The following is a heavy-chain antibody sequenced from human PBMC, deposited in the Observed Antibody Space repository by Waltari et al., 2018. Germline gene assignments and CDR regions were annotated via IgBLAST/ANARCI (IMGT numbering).Heavy chain of an antibody. CDR2: ISGSGSTI. CDR1: GFSFSDYE. J-gene: IGHJ3*02. V-gene: IGHV3-48*03. CDR3: TRDSPSWI. Sequence: EVQLVESGGGLVQPGGSLRLSCAASGFSFSDYEMNWVRQAPGKGLEWVSYISGSGSTIYYADSVKGRFTISRDNAKDSLYLEMSDLRVEDTAIYYCTRDSPSWIWGQGTMVSVSS.